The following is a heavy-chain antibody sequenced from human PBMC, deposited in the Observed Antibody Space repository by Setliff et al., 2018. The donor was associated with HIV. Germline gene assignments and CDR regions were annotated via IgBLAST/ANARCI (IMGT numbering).Heavy chain of an antibody. J-gene: IGHJ5*02. CDR2: INPSGGST. Sequence: WASVKVSCKASGYTFTSYYMHWVRQAPGQGLEWMGIINPSGGSTSYAQKFQGRVTMTRDTSAHTAYMELSSLTSEDTAVYYCATFYSTGWYNPWGQGALVTVSS. CDR3: ATFYSTGWYNP. V-gene: IGHV1-46*01. D-gene: IGHD6-19*01. CDR1: GYTFTSYY.